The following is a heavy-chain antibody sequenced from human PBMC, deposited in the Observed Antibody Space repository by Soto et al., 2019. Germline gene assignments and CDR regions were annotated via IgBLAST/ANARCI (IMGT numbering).Heavy chain of an antibody. V-gene: IGHV1-58*01. CDR3: AKDMAYYDFWSGYYTGGDDYYYGMDV. Sequence: ASVKVSCKASGITFRRTAVQWMRQARGQRLEWIGRIVVGTGSTTYAQIVQERIAITRDMSTNTAYMELSGLRPEDTAIYYCAKDMAYYDFWSGYYTGGDDYYYGMDVWGQGTTVTVSS. CDR2: IVVGTGST. D-gene: IGHD3-3*01. CDR1: GITFRRTA. J-gene: IGHJ6*02.